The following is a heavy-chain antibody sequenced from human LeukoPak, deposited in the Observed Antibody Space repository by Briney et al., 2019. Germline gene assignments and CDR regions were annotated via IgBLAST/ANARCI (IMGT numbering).Heavy chain of an antibody. V-gene: IGHV3-23*01. CDR2: ISGSGGST. Sequence: GSLRLSCAASGFTFSSYAMSWVRQAPGKGLEWVSAISGSGGSTYYADSVKGRFTISRDNSKNTLYLQMNSLRAEDTAVYYCAKDYAVITFGGVIDPPPHNWFDPWGQGTLVTVSS. CDR1: GFTFSSYA. CDR3: AKDYAVITFGGVIDPPPHNWFDP. J-gene: IGHJ5*02. D-gene: IGHD3-16*02.